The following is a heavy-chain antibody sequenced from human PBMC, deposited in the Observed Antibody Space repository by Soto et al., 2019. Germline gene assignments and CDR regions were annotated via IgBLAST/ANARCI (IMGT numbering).Heavy chain of an antibody. CDR2: IYYSGST. V-gene: IGHV4-61*01. D-gene: IGHD6-13*01. Sequence: QVQLQESGPGLVKPSETLSLTCTVSGGSVSSGSYYWSWIRQPPGKGLEWIGYIYYSGSTNYNPSLKSRVTISVDTSKNQFSLKLSSVTAADTAVYYCARATDSSSWYGVGWFHPWGQGTLVTVSS. CDR3: ARATDSSSWYGVGWFHP. CDR1: GGSVSSGSYY. J-gene: IGHJ5*02.